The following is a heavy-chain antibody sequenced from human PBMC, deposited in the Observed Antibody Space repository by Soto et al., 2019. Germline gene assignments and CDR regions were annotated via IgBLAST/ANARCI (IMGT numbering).Heavy chain of an antibody. V-gene: IGHV4-30-4*01. CDR1: GGSISSGDYY. J-gene: IGHJ4*02. D-gene: IGHD1-26*01. Sequence: QVQLQESGPGLVKPSQTLSLTCTVSGGSISSGDYYWSWIRQPPGKGLEWIGYIYYSGSTYYNPSLKGRVTLSVDTSKSQCSLKLSSVTAADTAVYYCATWSTPFSDGNWGQGTLVTVSS. CDR2: IYYSGST. CDR3: ATWSTPFSDGN.